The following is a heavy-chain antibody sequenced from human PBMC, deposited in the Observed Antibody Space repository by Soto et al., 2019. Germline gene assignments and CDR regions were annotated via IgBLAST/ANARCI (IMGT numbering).Heavy chain of an antibody. Sequence: PGGSLRLSCAASGFTFSSYAMHWVRQAPGKGLEWVAVISYDGSNKYYADSVKGRFTISRDNSKNTLYLQMNSLRAEDTAMCYCARTDCSGGSCYSRHGMDVWGQGTTVTVSS. V-gene: IGHV3-30-3*01. J-gene: IGHJ6*02. D-gene: IGHD2-15*01. CDR2: ISYDGSNK. CDR1: GFTFSSYA. CDR3: ARTDCSGGSCYSRHGMDV.